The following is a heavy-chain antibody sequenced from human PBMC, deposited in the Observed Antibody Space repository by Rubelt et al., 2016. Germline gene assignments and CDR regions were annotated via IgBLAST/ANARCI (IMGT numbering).Heavy chain of an antibody. CDR2: ISAYNGNT. CDR3: GGSGDAWGPVV. CDR1: GYNFATYA. V-gene: IGHV1-18*01. Sequence: QVQLVQSGSELKKPGASVKVSCKATGYNFATYAMNWVRQAPGQGLEWMGWISAYNGNTNYAQKLQGRVTMTTDTSTSTAYMELRSLRSDDTAVYYCGGSGDAWGPVVWGQGTLVTVSS. J-gene: IGHJ4*02. D-gene: IGHD6-19*01.